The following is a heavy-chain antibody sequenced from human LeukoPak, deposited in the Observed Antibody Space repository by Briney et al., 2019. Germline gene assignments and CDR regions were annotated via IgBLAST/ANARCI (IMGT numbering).Heavy chain of an antibody. J-gene: IGHJ4*02. CDR1: GGSISSHY. CDR3: ARGLVVGEYYFDY. V-gene: IGHV4-59*11. D-gene: IGHD1-26*01. CDR2: IYYSGST. Sequence: SETLSLTCTVSGGSISSHYWSWIRQPPGKGLEWIGYIYYSGSTNYNPSLKSRVTISVDTSKNQFSLKLSSVTAADTAVYYCARGLVVGEYYFDYRGQGTLVTVSS.